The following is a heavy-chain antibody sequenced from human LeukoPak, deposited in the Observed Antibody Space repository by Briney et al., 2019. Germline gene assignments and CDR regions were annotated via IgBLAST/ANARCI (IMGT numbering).Heavy chain of an antibody. CDR1: GYTFTSYG. V-gene: IGHV1-18*01. CDR3: ARVIAAAGNPLTFDY. Sequence: ASVKVSCKASGYTFTSYGISWVRQAPGQGLEWMGWISAYNGNTNYAQKLQGRVTMTTDTSTSTAYMELRSLRSDDTAVYYCARVIAAAGNPLTFDYWGQGTLVTVSS. CDR2: ISAYNGNT. J-gene: IGHJ4*02. D-gene: IGHD6-13*01.